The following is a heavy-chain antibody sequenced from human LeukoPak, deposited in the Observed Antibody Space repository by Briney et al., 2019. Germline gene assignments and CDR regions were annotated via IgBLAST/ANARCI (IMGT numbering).Heavy chain of an antibody. CDR1: GYSISSGYY. CDR2: IYHSGST. Sequence: SETLSLTCAVSGYSISSGYYRGWIRQPPGKGLELIGSIYHSGSTYYNPSLKSRFTISVDTSKNQFSLKLSSVTAADTAVYYCARVGGRYSDFDSWGQGTLVTVSS. D-gene: IGHD1-26*01. J-gene: IGHJ4*02. CDR3: ARVGGRYSDFDS. V-gene: IGHV4-38-2*01.